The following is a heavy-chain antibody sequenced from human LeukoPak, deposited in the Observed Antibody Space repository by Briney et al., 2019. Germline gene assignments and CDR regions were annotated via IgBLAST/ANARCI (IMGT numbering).Heavy chain of an antibody. D-gene: IGHD3-16*02. CDR2: THTSGST. V-gene: IGHV4-4*07. Sequence: SETLSLTCTVSGGSISTYYWSWIRQPPGKGLEWIGRTHTSGSTNYNPSLKSRVTMSVDTSKNQFSLKLSSVTAADTAVYYCARLYYDYVWGSYRSLYYFDYWGQGTLVTVSS. J-gene: IGHJ4*02. CDR3: ARLYYDYVWGSYRSLYYFDY. CDR1: GGSISTYY.